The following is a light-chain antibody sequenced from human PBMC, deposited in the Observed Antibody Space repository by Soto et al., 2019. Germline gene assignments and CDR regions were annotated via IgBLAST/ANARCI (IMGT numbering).Light chain of an antibody. CDR1: SSDVGTYNL. CDR3: CSYATSRTLL. J-gene: IGLJ2*01. V-gene: IGLV2-23*01. Sequence: QSALTQPASLSGSPGESITISCTGTSSDVGTYNLVTWYQQHPGRVPKLILYEGNKRPSGVSSRFSASKSGNTASLTISGLQAEDEADYFCCSYATSRTLLFGGGTKATVL. CDR2: EGN.